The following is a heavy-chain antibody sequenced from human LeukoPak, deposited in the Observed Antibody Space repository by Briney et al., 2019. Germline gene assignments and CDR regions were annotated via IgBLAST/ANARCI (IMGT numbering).Heavy chain of an antibody. CDR3: ARGSAVAADDY. J-gene: IGHJ4*02. V-gene: IGHV3-33*01. CDR2: IWYDGSNK. D-gene: IGHD2-15*01. CDR1: GFTFSSYG. Sequence: GGSLRLSCAASGFTFSSYGMHWVRQAPGKGLEWVAVIWYDGSNKYYADSVKGRFTISRDNSKNTLYLQMNSLRAEDTVVYYCARGSAVAADDYWGQGTLVTVSS.